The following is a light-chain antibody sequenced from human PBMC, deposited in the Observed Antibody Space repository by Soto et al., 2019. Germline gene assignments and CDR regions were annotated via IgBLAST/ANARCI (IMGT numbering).Light chain of an antibody. CDR2: GAS. Sequence: EVVMSQSASALSVSPGERATLSCRASQSVSSNLAWYQQKPGQAPRLLIYGASTRATGIPDRFSGSGSGTDFTLTISSLQSEDFAVYYCQQYNYWPTWTFAQRTKV. J-gene: IGKJ1*01. CDR3: QQYNYWPTWT. V-gene: IGKV3D-15*01. CDR1: QSVSSN.